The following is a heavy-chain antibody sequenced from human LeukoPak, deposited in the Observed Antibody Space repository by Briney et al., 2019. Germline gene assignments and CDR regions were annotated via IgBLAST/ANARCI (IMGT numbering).Heavy chain of an antibody. CDR2: MKEDGSEK. Sequence: PGWSLRLSCVASGFTFGENWMSWVRQAPGKGLEWVANMKEDGSEKYYVDSVKGRFTISRDNARKSVYLQMNSLRVEDTAVYYCARRQTFDYWGQGTLVTVSS. CDR3: ARRQTFDY. V-gene: IGHV3-7*03. CDR1: GFTFGENW. J-gene: IGHJ4*02.